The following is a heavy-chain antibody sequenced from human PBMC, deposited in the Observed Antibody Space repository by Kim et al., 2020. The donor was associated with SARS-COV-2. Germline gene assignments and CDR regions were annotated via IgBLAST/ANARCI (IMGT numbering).Heavy chain of an antibody. V-gene: IGHV3-23*01. J-gene: IGHJ4*02. CDR3: AKDPKPIMMVRGVTIDY. CDR1: GFTFSSYA. CDR2: ISGSGGST. Sequence: GGSLRLSCAASGFTFSSYAMSWVRQAPGKGLEWVSAISGSGGSTYYADSVKGRFTISRDNSKNTLYLQMNSLRAEDTAVYYCAKDPKPIMMVRGVTIDYWGQGTLVTVSS. D-gene: IGHD3-10*01.